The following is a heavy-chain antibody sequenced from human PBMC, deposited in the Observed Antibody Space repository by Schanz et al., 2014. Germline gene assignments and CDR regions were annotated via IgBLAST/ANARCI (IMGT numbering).Heavy chain of an antibody. J-gene: IGHJ4*02. Sequence: EVQLVESGGGLVQPGGSLRLSCTASGFTFSSYAMGWVRQARGKGLEWVSIIFTDGRTYYADSVKGRFTISRDSSKNTLFLQMNSLRTEDTAVYYCARLDPYCRSGTCSRAFDFWGQGTLVTVSA. V-gene: IGHV3-66*02. CDR1: GFTFSSYA. CDR3: ARLDPYCRSGTCSRAFDF. D-gene: IGHD2-15*01. CDR2: IFTDGRT.